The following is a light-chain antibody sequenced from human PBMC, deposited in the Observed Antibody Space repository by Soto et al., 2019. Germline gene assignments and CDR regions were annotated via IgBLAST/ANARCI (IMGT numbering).Light chain of an antibody. CDR1: SSDVGRYNY. CDR2: DVS. Sequence: SALTQPASVSGSPGQSITISCTGTSSDVGRYNYVSWYQQHPGKAPKLMIYDVSNRPSGVSNRFSGSKSGNTASLTISGLQAEDEADYYCSSYTSSSTLLFGGGTKLTVL. J-gene: IGLJ2*01. V-gene: IGLV2-14*01. CDR3: SSYTSSSTLL.